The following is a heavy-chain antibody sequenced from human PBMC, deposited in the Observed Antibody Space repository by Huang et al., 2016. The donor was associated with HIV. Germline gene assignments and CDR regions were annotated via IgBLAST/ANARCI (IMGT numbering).Heavy chain of an antibody. J-gene: IGHJ4*02. CDR2: ISDEGSSK. CDR1: GFTFIKFD. Sequence: QVQLVESGGGVVQPGSSLRLSLSAFGFTFIKFDMPWVSQAQGKGLEWVAIISDEGSSKYQADAVKGRFTISRDNSKNTVYLQMNSLRVEDTAVYYCAKDGRGSGTYYDYFEYWGQGTLVTVSS. D-gene: IGHD1-26*01. V-gene: IGHV3-30*18. CDR3: AKDGRGSGTYYDYFEY.